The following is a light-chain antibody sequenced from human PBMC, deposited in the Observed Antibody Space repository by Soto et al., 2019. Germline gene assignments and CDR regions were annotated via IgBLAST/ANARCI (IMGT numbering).Light chain of an antibody. CDR2: DIS. Sequence: EIVMTQSPATLSVSPGERATLSCGASQSVSSNLAVYQQKPGQAPSLLIYDISARATGIPTRFSGSGSGTEFTLTISSLQSEDFAVYYCQQYNGWPLTFGGGTKVDI. CDR1: QSVSSN. CDR3: QQYNGWPLT. J-gene: IGKJ4*01. V-gene: IGKV3D-15*01.